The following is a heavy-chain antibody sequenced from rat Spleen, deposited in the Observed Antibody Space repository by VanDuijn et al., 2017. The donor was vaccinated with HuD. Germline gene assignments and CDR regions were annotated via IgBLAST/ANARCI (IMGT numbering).Heavy chain of an antibody. CDR1: GFTFSDYY. D-gene: IGHD2-2*01. Sequence: EVQLVESGGGLVQPGRSLKLSCAASGFTFSDYYMAWVRQAPTKGLEWVASISYDGGSTYYRDSVKGRFTISRDDAKSTLCLQMDSLRSEDTAAYYCTRAGYLRDWYFDFWGPRIMVTVSS. CDR2: ISYDGGST. V-gene: IGHV5-20*01. J-gene: IGHJ1*01. CDR3: TRAGYLRDWYFDF.